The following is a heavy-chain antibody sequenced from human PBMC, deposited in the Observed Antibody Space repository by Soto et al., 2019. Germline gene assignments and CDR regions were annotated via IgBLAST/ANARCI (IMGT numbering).Heavy chain of an antibody. J-gene: IGHJ4*02. D-gene: IGHD3-16*02. CDR3: TRDLGESSSSGFSFDH. CDR1: GFTFSDYY. Sequence: GGSLRLSCVASGFTFSDYYMTWIRQAPGKGLEWVSYINRSGNTIYYADSVKGRITVSRDNAKNSLYLHMNSLRAEDTAVYYCTRDLGESSSSGFSFDHWGQGALVTVSS. V-gene: IGHV3-11*01. CDR2: INRSGNTI.